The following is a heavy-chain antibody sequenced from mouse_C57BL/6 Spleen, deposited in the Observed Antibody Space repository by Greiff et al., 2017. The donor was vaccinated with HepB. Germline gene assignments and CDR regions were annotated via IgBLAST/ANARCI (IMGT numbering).Heavy chain of an antibody. J-gene: IGHJ4*01. CDR3: TTSNWENAMDY. D-gene: IGHD4-1*01. Sequence: VQLQQSGAELVRPGASVKLSCTASGFNIKYYYMHWVKQRPEQGLEWIGRIDPEDGDTEYAPKFQGKATMTADTSSNTAYLQLSSLTSEDTAVYYCTTSNWENAMDYWGQGTSVTVSS. CDR2: IDPEDGDT. CDR1: GFNIKYYY. V-gene: IGHV14-1*01.